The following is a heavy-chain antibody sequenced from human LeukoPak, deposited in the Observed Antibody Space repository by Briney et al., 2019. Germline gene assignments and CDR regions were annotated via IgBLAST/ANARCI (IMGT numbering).Heavy chain of an antibody. J-gene: IGHJ4*02. CDR2: ISAYNGNT. CDR1: GYTFTTYG. Sequence: GASVTVSCKASGYTFTTYGISWVRQAPGQGLEWMGWISAYNGNTKYAQKFQGRVTMTTDTSTSTAYMELRSLRSDDTAVYYCARDPPHSSGPNSPCFEYWGQGTLVTVAS. CDR3: ARDPPHSSGPNSPCFEY. V-gene: IGHV1-18*01. D-gene: IGHD6-19*01.